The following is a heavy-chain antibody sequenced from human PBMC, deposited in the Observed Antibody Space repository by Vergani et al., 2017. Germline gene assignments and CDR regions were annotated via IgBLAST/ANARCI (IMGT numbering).Heavy chain of an antibody. J-gene: IGHJ3*02. V-gene: IGHV3-7*04. CDR1: GFPFSSYW. CDR2: IKQDGSEK. D-gene: IGHD6-6*01. CDR3: ARVDSSSGDAFDI. Sequence: VHLVESGGGVVQPGRSLRLSCAASGFPFSSYWMSWVRQAPGKGLEWVANIKQDGSEKYYVDSVKGRFTISRDNAKNSLYLQMNSLRAEDTAVYYCARVDSSSGDAFDIWGQGTMVTVSS.